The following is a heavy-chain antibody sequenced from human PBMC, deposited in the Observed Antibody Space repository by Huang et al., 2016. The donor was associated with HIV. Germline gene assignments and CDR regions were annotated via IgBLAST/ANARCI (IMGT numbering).Heavy chain of an antibody. Sequence: QVQLVQSGAEMKKYGSSVKVYCKASGGTVSSISFTWVRQASGRGLEAMRRIIPFHDTPDLEQKFRGRVTLTADDSTNTAFRELSGLTSQDTAVYYCARVVVNSNRGFDIWGQGTLVTVS. V-gene: IGHV1-69*11. CDR3: ARVVVNSNRGFDI. CDR2: IIPFHDTP. J-gene: IGHJ4*02. CDR1: GGTVSSIS. D-gene: IGHD5-18*01.